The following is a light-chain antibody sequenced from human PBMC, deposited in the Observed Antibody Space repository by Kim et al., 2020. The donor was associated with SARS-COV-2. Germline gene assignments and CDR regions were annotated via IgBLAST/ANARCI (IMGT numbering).Light chain of an antibody. CDR2: DAS. V-gene: IGKV3-11*01. CDR3: QQRSNCPLT. Sequence: LSPGERAALSCRASQSVSRSFAWYQQKPRQAPRLIIYDASKSATGIPARFSGSGSGQDFTLTISSLEHEDFAVYYCQQRSNCPLTFGGGTKVDIK. CDR1: QSVSRS. J-gene: IGKJ4*01.